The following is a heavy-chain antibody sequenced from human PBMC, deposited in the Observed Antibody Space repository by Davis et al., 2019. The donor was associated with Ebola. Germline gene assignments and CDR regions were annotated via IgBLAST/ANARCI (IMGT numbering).Heavy chain of an antibody. J-gene: IGHJ4*02. CDR3: ARGALGVTTRHFDY. CDR1: GFTFSNYA. V-gene: IGHV3-23*01. D-gene: IGHD4-17*01. Sequence: GESLKISCAASGFTFSNYAMGWVRQAPGKGLEWVSTISGSGGSTYYADSVKGRFTISRDNSKNTLYLEMNSLRAEDTAVYYCARGALGVTTRHFDYWGQGTLVTVSS. CDR2: ISGSGGST.